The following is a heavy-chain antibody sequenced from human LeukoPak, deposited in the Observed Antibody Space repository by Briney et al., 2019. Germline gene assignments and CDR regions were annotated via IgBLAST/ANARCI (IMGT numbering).Heavy chain of an antibody. Sequence: GASAKVSCKASGYTFTGYYMHWVRQAPGQGLEWMGWINPNSGGTNYAQKFQGRVTMTRDTSISTAYMELSRLRSDDTAVYYCARQYYDYVWGSYRYLTPFDYWGQGTLVTVSS. D-gene: IGHD3-16*02. CDR1: GYTFTGYY. CDR3: ARQYYDYVWGSYRYLTPFDY. J-gene: IGHJ4*02. CDR2: INPNSGGT. V-gene: IGHV1-2*02.